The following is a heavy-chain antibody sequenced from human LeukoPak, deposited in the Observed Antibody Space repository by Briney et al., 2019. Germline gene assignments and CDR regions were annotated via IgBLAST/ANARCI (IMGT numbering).Heavy chain of an antibody. CDR3: ARGDGGETTNGGYYFNY. CDR2: IKQDGSRK. V-gene: IGHV3-7*01. CDR1: GGTFSSSW. D-gene: IGHD2-8*01. Sequence: GGSLRLSCPASGGTFSSSWMSWVRQAPGKGLEWVAHIKQDGSRKLYVDSVQGRFTISRDNAKNSLYLQMNSLRAEDTAVYYGARGDGGETTNGGYYFNYWGRGTLVTDSS. J-gene: IGHJ4*02.